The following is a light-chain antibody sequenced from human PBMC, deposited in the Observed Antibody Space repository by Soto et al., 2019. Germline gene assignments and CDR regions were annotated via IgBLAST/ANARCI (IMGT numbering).Light chain of an antibody. CDR2: EAS. Sequence: DIQMTQSPSSLSASLGDRVTVTCQASQDIKNYLNWYQQKPGKAPKLLIYEASNLETGVPSRFSRSGSGRSFTFTISSLQPEDIATYYCQQFDDFITFGGGTRIEIK. CDR3: QQFDDFIT. V-gene: IGKV1-33*01. CDR1: QDIKNY. J-gene: IGKJ4*01.